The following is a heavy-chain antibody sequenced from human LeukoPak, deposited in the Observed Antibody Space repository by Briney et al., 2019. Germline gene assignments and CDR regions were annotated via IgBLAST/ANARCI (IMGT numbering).Heavy chain of an antibody. CDR1: GFTFSSYS. CDR2: ISSSSSSI. D-gene: IGHD2-15*01. V-gene: IGHV3-21*01. J-gene: IGHJ4*02. Sequence: GGSLRLSCAASGFTFSSYSMTWVRQAPGKGLEWVSSISSSSSSIYYADSVKGRFTISRDNAKNSLYLQMNSLRAEDTAVYYCARGTVASDYWGQGTLVTVSS. CDR3: ARGTVASDY.